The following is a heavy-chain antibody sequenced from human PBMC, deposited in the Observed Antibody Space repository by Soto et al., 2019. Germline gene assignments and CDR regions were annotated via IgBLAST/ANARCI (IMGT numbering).Heavy chain of an antibody. D-gene: IGHD3-22*01. J-gene: IGHJ4*02. CDR2: VYYAGTT. CDR3: ARAPQYYDSSGYYYYYIDY. Sequence: LSLTCTVSGGSISTYYWTWIRQPPGKGLEWIGYVYYAGTTNYNPSLKSRVTISVDTSKNQFPLKLSSVTAADTAVYYCARAPQYYDSSGYYYYYIDYSGQGTLVTVST. V-gene: IGHV4-59*01. CDR1: GGSISTYY.